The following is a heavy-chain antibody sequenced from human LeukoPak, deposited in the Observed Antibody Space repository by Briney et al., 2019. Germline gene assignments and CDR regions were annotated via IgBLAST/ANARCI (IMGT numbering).Heavy chain of an antibody. CDR2: IRSKRDGGTT. J-gene: IGHJ3*01. CDR1: GFTFSSHW. Sequence: PGGSLRLSCAASGFTFSSHWMHWVRQAPGKGLEWVARIRSKRDGGTTDYAAPVKGRFTISRDDSKNTMYLQMNSLKAEDTAVYYCARDWYYAFDFWGQGTMVTVSS. D-gene: IGHD2-21*02. CDR3: ARDWYYAFDF. V-gene: IGHV3-15*07.